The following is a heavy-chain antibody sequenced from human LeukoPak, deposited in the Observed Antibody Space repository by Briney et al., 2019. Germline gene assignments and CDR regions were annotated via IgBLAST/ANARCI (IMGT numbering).Heavy chain of an antibody. V-gene: IGHV1-2*02. D-gene: IGHD3-22*01. J-gene: IGHJ4*02. CDR1: GYTFTGYY. CDR3: ARSISSGYYTGSIDY. Sequence: ASVTVSCKASGYTFTGYYMHWVRQAPGQGLEWMGWINPNSGGTNYAQKFQGRVTMTRDTSISTAYMELSRLRSDDTAVYYCARSISSGYYTGSIDYWGQGTLVTVSS. CDR2: INPNSGGT.